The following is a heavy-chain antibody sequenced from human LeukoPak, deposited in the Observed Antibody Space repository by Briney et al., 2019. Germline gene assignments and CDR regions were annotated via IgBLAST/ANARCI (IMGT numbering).Heavy chain of an antibody. CDR1: GFTFSNYA. CDR3: ARKYGSGSYPISN. Sequence: GGSLRLSCAASGFTFSNYAMSWVRQAPVKGLEWVSGISGSGGSTYYADSVKGRFTISRDNSKNTLYLQMNSLGAEDTAVYYCARKYGSGSYPISNWGQGTLVTVSS. CDR2: ISGSGGST. V-gene: IGHV3-23*01. D-gene: IGHD3-10*01. J-gene: IGHJ4*02.